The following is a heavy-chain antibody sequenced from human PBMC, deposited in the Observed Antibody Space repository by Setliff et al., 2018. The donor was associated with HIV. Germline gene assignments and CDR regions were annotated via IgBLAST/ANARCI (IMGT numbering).Heavy chain of an antibody. Sequence: GGSLRLSCAASGFTFSSYEVNWVRQAPGKGLEWVSHISTSGGIIYYADSVKGRFTISRDNSKNSVYLQMNILRAEDTAVYYCAKEAGQWLVRWYFDLWGRGTLVTVSS. CDR1: GFTFSSYE. CDR2: ISTSGGII. V-gene: IGHV3-48*03. CDR3: AKEAGQWLVRWYFDL. D-gene: IGHD6-19*01. J-gene: IGHJ2*01.